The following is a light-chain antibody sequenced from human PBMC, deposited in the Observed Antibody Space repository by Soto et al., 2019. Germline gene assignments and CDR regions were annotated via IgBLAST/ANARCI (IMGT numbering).Light chain of an antibody. CDR3: SSYTTTSSVV. CDR2: DVS. CDR1: SSDVGAYYH. V-gene: IGLV2-14*01. J-gene: IGLJ2*01. Sequence: QSALTQPASVSGSPGQSITISCIGTSSDVGAYYHVSWYQQHPGKPPRLMIYDVSLRPSGVSHRFSGSKSVNTASLSVAGLLAEDEATYYCSSYTTTSSVVFGGGTKLTVL.